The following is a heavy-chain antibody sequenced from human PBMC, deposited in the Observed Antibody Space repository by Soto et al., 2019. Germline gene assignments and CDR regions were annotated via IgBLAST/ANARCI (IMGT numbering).Heavy chain of an antibody. CDR1: GYTFTSYA. CDR3: ARVETVLKWFPPPVGMDV. D-gene: IGHD3-22*01. Sequence: GASVKVSCRASGYTFTSYAMHWVRQAPGQRLEWMGWINAGNGNTKYSQKFQGRVTITRDTSASTAYMELSSLRSEDTAVYYCARVETVLKWFPPPVGMDVWGQGTTVTV. J-gene: IGHJ6*02. V-gene: IGHV1-3*01. CDR2: INAGNGNT.